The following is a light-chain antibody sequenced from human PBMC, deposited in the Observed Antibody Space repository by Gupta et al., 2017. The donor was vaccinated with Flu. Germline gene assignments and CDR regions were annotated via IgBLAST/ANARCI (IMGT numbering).Light chain of an antibody. V-gene: IGKV1-12*01. CDR1: QDISSW. Sequence: DIQMTQSPSSVSASVGDRVTITCRARQDISSWLAWYQQKPGKAPKRLIYAASTLQSGVPSRFSGSRSGTDFTLTVSSLQPEDFATYYCLQADSFPRTFGQGTKVEIK. CDR3: LQADSFPRT. CDR2: AAS. J-gene: IGKJ1*01.